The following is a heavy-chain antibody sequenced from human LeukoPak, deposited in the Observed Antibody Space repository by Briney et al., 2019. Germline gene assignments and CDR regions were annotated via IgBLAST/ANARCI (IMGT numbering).Heavy chain of an antibody. CDR1: GFTFDDYA. J-gene: IGHJ4*02. CDR2: ISWNSGSI. D-gene: IGHD4-17*01. V-gene: IGHV3-9*01. Sequence: PGRSLRLSCAASGFTFDDYAMHWVRQAPGKGLEWVSGISWNSGSIGYADSVKGRFTISRDNAKNSLYLQMNSLRAEDTALYYCAKDSGHYGDSSFDYWGQGTLVTVSS. CDR3: AKDSGHYGDSSFDY.